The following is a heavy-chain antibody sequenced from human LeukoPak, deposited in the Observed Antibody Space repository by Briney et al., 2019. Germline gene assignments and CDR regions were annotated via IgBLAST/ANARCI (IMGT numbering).Heavy chain of an antibody. D-gene: IGHD3-10*01. Sequence: PSDTLSLTCSVSVDPLNGYSWTWIRQPPGMRLEWVGHISYTGTTNYNPSLTTRVAISVDTSKNQFSLKLTSVTAADTGMYFCARLGGNWNSPGRDYWGKGTLVTVSS. J-gene: IGHJ4*02. CDR3: ARLGGNWNSPGRDY. V-gene: IGHV4-59*08. CDR2: ISYTGTT. CDR1: VDPLNGYS.